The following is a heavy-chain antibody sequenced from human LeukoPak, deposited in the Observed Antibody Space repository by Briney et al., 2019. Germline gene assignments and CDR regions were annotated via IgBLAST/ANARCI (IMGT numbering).Heavy chain of an antibody. Sequence: GGSLRLSCAASGFTFSSYAMHWVRQAPGKGLEWVAVISYDGSNKYYADSVKGRFTISRDNSKNTLYLQMNSLRAEDTAVYYCARDGYCSSTSCYHLSYWGQGTLVTVSS. J-gene: IGHJ4*02. CDR3: ARDGYCSSTSCYHLSY. CDR1: GFTFSSYA. CDR2: ISYDGSNK. V-gene: IGHV3-30-3*01. D-gene: IGHD2-2*03.